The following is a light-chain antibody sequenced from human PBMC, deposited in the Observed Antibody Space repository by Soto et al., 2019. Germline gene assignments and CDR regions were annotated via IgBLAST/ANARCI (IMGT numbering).Light chain of an antibody. CDR1: QSISTW. CDR2: DAS. CDR3: QQYTNYPWT. Sequence: DIQMTQSPSTLSASVGDRVTITCRASQSISTWLAWYQQKPGKAPKLLICDASSLESGVPSSFSGSGSGTEFSLTISSLQPDDFATYYCQQYTNYPWTFGQGTKVEIK. J-gene: IGKJ1*01. V-gene: IGKV1-5*01.